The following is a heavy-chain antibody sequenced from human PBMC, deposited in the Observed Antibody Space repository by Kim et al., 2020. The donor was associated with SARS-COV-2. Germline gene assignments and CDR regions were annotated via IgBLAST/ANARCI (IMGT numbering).Heavy chain of an antibody. CDR1: GGSFSGYY. D-gene: IGHD3-3*01. V-gene: IGHV4-34*01. CDR3: ARGPRPVFGVVIMPRTDAFDI. CDR2: INHSGST. Sequence: SETLSLTCAVYGGSFSGYYWSWIRQPPGKGLEWIGEINHSGSTNYNPSLKSRVTISVDTSKNQFSLKLSSVTAADTAVYYCARGPRPVFGVVIMPRTDAFDIWGQGTMVTVSS. J-gene: IGHJ3*02.